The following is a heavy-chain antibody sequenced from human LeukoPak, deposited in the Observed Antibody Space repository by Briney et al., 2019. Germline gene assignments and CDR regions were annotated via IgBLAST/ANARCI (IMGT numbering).Heavy chain of an antibody. J-gene: IGHJ4*02. V-gene: IGHV1-2*06. Sequence: ASVKVSCKASGYTFTGYYMHWVRQAPGQGLEWMGRINPNSGGTNYSQKFQGRVTITRDTSASRAYMELSSLRSEDTAVYYCAGTYYYDSSGYYPAFDYWGQGTLVTVSS. CDR2: INPNSGGT. D-gene: IGHD3-22*01. CDR3: AGTYYYDSSGYYPAFDY. CDR1: GYTFTGYY.